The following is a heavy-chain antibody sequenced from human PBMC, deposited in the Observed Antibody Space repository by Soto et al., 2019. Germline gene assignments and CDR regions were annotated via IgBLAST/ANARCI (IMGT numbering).Heavy chain of an antibody. D-gene: IGHD5-12*01. J-gene: IGHJ4*02. V-gene: IGHV5-51*01. CDR1: GYSFTSYW. CDR3: ARTTYSASYYYFDR. Sequence: GESLKISCKASGYSFTSYWIGWVRQMPGKGLEWMGIIYPGDSDTIYSPSFQGQVTISADKSISTAYLQWNSLKASDTAMYYCARTTYSASYYYFDRWGQGGPVTVSS. CDR2: IYPGDSDT.